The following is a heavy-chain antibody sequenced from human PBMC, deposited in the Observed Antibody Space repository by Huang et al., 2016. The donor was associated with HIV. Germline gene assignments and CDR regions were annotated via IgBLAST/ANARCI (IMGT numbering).Heavy chain of an antibody. Sequence: QVQLQQWGTGLLKPSETLALTCAVYGESLGTYYWAWIRRPPGKGLQWMGEVNDGGAINYNPSLESRVTISVDTSRNQVSLTLTSMTAADTATYYCARRFRVAATRKWFDPWGQGTLVIVSS. CDR2: VNDGGAI. D-gene: IGHD3-10*01. J-gene: IGHJ5*02. CDR3: ARRFRVAATRKWFDP. V-gene: IGHV4-34*01. CDR1: GESLGTYY.